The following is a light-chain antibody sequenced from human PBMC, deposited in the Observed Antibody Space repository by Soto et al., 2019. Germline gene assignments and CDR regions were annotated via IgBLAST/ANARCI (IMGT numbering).Light chain of an antibody. V-gene: IGLV2-14*01. CDR2: DVS. CDR1: SSDDGGYNY. CDR3: SSYTSSSTVV. Sequence: QSALTQPASVSGSPGQSITISCTGTSSDDGGYNYVSWYQQHPGKSPKLMIYDVSNRPSGVSNRFSGSKSGNTASLTISGLEAEDEDDYYCSSYTSSSTVVFGGGTKLTVL. J-gene: IGLJ2*01.